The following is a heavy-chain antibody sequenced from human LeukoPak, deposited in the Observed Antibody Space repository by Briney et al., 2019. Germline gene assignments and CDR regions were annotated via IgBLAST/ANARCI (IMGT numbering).Heavy chain of an antibody. D-gene: IGHD3-10*02. J-gene: IGHJ4*02. CDR3: VREFEDSYVPPFDY. CDR1: GFTFEDYA. CDR2: INWNDDSI. V-gene: IGHV3-20*04. Sequence: GGSLRLSCAASGFTFEDYAMAWVRQAPGKGLEWVSTINWNDDSIGYADSVKGRFTVSRDDAKSPLYLQMNSLRAEDTALYYCVREFEDSYVPPFDYWGQGTLVTVSS.